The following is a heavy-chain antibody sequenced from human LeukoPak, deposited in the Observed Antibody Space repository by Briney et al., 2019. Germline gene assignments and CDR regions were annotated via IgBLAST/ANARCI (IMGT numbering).Heavy chain of an antibody. D-gene: IGHD6-13*01. CDR3: ARAVSSWLLYYFDY. CDR1: GGSISGYY. Sequence: SETLSLTCTVSGGSISGYYWSWIRQPPGKGLEWIGEINHSGSTNYNPSLKSRVTISVDTSKNQFSLKLSSVTAADTAVYYCARAVSSWLLYYFDYWGQGTLVTVSS. CDR2: INHSGST. J-gene: IGHJ4*02. V-gene: IGHV4-34*01.